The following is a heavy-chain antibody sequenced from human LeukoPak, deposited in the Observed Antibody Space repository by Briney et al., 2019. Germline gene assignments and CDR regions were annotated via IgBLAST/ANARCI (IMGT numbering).Heavy chain of an antibody. J-gene: IGHJ4*02. V-gene: IGHV1-69*05. CDR3: ARHSSSSTRGVDY. CDR1: GGTFSTYA. Sequence: ASVKVSCKASGGTFSTYAISWVRQAPGPGLELMGGIIPIFGTANYAQKFQGRVTITTDESTSTAYMELSSLRSEDTAVYYCARHSSSSTRGVDYWGQGTLVTVSS. CDR2: IIPIFGTA. D-gene: IGHD6-6*01.